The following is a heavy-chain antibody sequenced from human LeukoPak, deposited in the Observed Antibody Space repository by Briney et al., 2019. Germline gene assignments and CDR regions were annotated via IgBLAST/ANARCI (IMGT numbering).Heavy chain of an antibody. J-gene: IGHJ4*02. D-gene: IGHD3-22*01. Sequence: SVKVSCKASGGTFSRYAISWVRQAPGQGLEWMGGIIPMYGTTNYAQKFQGRVTITADESTSTAYMELSSLRSEDTALYYCARDRDDSSGYYYGRVLVYWGQGTLVTVSS. V-gene: IGHV1-69*13. CDR2: IIPMYGTT. CDR1: GGTFSRYA. CDR3: ARDRDDSSGYYYGRVLVY.